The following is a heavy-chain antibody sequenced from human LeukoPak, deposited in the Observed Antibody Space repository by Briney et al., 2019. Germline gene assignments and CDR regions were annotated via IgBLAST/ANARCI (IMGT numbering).Heavy chain of an antibody. CDR3: ARGGIANNWFDP. D-gene: IGHD6-13*01. J-gene: IGHJ5*02. CDR2: INHSGST. CDR1: GGSFSGYY. V-gene: IGHV4-34*01. Sequence: SETLSLTCAVSGGSFSGYYWGWIRQPPGKGLEWIGEINHSGSTNYNPSLKSRVTISVDTSKNQFSLKLSSVTAADTAVYYCARGGIANNWFDPWGQGTLVTVSS.